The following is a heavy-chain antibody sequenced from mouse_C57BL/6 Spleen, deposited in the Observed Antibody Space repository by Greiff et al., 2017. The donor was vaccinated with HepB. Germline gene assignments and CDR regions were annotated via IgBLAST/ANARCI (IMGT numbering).Heavy chain of an antibody. CDR3: ARERLRRLLDY. J-gene: IGHJ2*01. Sequence: QVHVKQPGTELVKPGASVKLSCKASGYTFTSYWMHWVKQRPGQGLEWIGNINPSNGGTNYNEKFKSKATLTVDKSSSTAYMQLSSLTSEDSAVYYCARERLRRLLDYWGQGTTLTVSS. V-gene: IGHV1-53*01. D-gene: IGHD1-2*01. CDR2: INPSNGGT. CDR1: GYTFTSYW.